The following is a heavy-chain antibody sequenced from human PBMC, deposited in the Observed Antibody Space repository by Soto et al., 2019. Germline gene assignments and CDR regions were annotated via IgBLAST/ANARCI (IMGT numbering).Heavy chain of an antibody. V-gene: IGHV1-69*01. D-gene: IGHD1-1*01. CDR1: GGTFSSYA. J-gene: IGHJ6*04. Sequence: QVQLVQSGAEVKKPGSSVKVSCKASGGTFSSYAISWVRQAPGHGLEWMGGIILIFGTANYAQNLQGRVTITADESTSTAYMELRSLRSEDTAVYYCARGAYWNYGMDVWGRGTTVTVSS. CDR2: IILIFGTA. CDR3: ARGAYWNYGMDV.